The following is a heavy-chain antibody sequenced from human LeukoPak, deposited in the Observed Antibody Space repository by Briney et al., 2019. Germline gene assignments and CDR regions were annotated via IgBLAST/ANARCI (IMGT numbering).Heavy chain of an antibody. D-gene: IGHD3-10*01. V-gene: IGHV4-59*01. CDR2: IYYSGST. Sequence: SETLSLTCTVSGGTIIRYYWSWIRQPPGKGLEWIGYIYYSGSTNYNPSLKSRVTISVDTSKNQFSLKLSSVTAADTAVYYCARSRTMVRGVQFDPWGQGTLVTVSS. CDR1: GGTIIRYY. CDR3: ARSRTMVRGVQFDP. J-gene: IGHJ5*02.